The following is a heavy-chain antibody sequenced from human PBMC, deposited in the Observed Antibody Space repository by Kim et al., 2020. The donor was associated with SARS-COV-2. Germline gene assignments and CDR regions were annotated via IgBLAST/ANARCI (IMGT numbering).Heavy chain of an antibody. CDR3: ARDQLSQHGPDY. CDR2: ISSSSSYI. Sequence: GGSLRLSCAASGFTFSSYSMNWVRQAPGKGLEWVSSISSSSSYIYYADSVKGRFTISRDNAKNSLYLQMNSLRAEDTAVYYCARDQLSQHGPDYWGQGTLVTVSS. V-gene: IGHV3-21*01. J-gene: IGHJ4*02. CDR1: GFTFSSYS. D-gene: IGHD6-13*01.